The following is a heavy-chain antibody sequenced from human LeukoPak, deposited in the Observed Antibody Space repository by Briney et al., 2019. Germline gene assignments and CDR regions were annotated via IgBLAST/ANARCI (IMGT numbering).Heavy chain of an antibody. Sequence: GGSLRLSCAASGFTFSSYAMTWVRQAPGKGLEWVSGISGSGGSTNYADSVKGRFTISRDNSKKTLYLQMNSLRAEDTAVYSCANTDCSSTTCYVIDYWGREPWSPSPQ. CDR3: ANTDCSSTTCYVIDY. CDR1: GFTFSSYA. D-gene: IGHD2-2*01. CDR2: ISGSGGST. V-gene: IGHV3-23*01. J-gene: IGHJ4*02.